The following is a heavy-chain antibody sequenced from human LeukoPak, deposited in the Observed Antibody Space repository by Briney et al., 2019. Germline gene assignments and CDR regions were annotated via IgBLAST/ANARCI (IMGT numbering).Heavy chain of an antibody. CDR2: ISGSGGST. Sequence: SGGSLRLSCAASGFTFSSYAMSWVRQAPGKGLEWVSAISGSGGSTYYADSVKGRFTISRDNSKNTLYLQMNSLRAEDTAVYYCAKDGGITIFGVVIIPYYFDYWGQGTLVTASS. CDR3: AKDGGITIFGVVIIPYYFDY. D-gene: IGHD3-3*01. J-gene: IGHJ4*02. CDR1: GFTFSSYA. V-gene: IGHV3-23*01.